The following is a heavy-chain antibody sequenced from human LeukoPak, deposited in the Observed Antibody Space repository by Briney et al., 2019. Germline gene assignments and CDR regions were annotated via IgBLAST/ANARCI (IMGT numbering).Heavy chain of an antibody. J-gene: IGHJ3*02. D-gene: IGHD6-19*01. Sequence: PGGSLRLSCAASGFTFSTYSMNWVRQAPGKGLEWVAVISYDGSNKYYADSVKGRFTISRDNSKNTLYLQMNSLRAEDAAVYYCAKEGAKGVAVAGAFDIWGQGTMVTVSS. CDR2: ISYDGSNK. V-gene: IGHV3-30*18. CDR3: AKEGAKGVAVAGAFDI. CDR1: GFTFSTYS.